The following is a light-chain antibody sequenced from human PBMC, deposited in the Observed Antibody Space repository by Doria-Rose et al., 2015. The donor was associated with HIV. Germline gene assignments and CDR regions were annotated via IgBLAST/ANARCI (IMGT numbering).Light chain of an antibody. Sequence: LTQSPGTLSLSPGERATLSCRASQSFSSTYLAWYQQKPGQAPSLLIYDGSTRATGIPDRFSASGSGTDFTLTINRLEPEDFALYYCNQYGTSWTFGQGTKVEI. CDR2: DGS. V-gene: IGKV3-20*01. CDR3: NQYGTSWT. J-gene: IGKJ1*01. CDR1: QSFSSTY.